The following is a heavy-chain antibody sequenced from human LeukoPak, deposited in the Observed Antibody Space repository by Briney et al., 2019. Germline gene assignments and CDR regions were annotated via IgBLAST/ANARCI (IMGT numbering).Heavy chain of an antibody. D-gene: IGHD6-19*01. CDR3: ASSGYSSGWFDY. V-gene: IGHV4-30-2*02. Sequence: SETLSLTCTVSGGSISSGGYYWSWIRQPPGKGLEWIGYIYHSGSTYYNPSLKSRVTISVDTSKNQFSLKLSSVTAADTAVYYCASSGYSSGWFDYWGQGTLVTVSS. CDR2: IYHSGST. CDR1: GGSISSGGYY. J-gene: IGHJ5*01.